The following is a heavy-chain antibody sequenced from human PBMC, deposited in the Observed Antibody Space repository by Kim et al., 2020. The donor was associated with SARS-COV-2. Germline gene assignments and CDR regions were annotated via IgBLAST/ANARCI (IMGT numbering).Heavy chain of an antibody. CDR1: GGSFSGYY. CDR2: INHSGST. J-gene: IGHJ4*02. V-gene: IGHV4-34*01. CDR3: ARWSVAGSGGFDY. Sequence: SETLSLTCAVYGGSFSGYYWSWIRQPPGKGLEWIGEINHSGSTNYNPSLKSRVTISVDTSKNQFSLKLSSVTAADTAVYYCARWSVAGSGGFDYWGQGTLVTVSS. D-gene: IGHD6-19*01.